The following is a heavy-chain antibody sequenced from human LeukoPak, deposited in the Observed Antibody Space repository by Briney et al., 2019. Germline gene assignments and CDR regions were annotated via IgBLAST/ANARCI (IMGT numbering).Heavy chain of an antibody. D-gene: IGHD5-12*01. J-gene: IGHJ4*02. V-gene: IGHV3-23*01. CDR3: AKGAYDYIEMGYFDS. CDR1: GFTSTNYA. Sequence: GGSLRLSCAASGFTSTNYAMNWVRQAPGKGLEWVSILIGSSGSTDYADSVKGRFTISRDTSKNTLFLQMNSLRAEDTAIYYCAKGAYDYIEMGYFDSWGQGTLVTVCS. CDR2: LIGSSGST.